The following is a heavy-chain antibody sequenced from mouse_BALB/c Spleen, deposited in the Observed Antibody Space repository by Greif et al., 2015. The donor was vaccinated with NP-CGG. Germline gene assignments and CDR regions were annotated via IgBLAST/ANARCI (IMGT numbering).Heavy chain of an antibody. D-gene: IGHD4-1*01. CDR3: ARRTGTEAMDY. Sequence: VQLVESGPELVKPGASVKISCKASGYTFTDYYTNWVKQKPGQGLEWIGWIYPGSGNTKYNEKFKGKATLTVDTSSSTAYMQFSNLTSEDTAVYFCARRTGTEAMDYWGQGTSVTVSS. CDR1: GYTFTDYY. V-gene: IGHV1-84*02. CDR2: IYPGSGNT. J-gene: IGHJ4*01.